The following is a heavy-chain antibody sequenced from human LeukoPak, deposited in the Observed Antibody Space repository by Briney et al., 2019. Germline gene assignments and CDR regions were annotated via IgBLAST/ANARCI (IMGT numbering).Heavy chain of an antibody. CDR3: ARVGSHSGSLSLIKRNYYYYYYMDV. V-gene: IGHV3-7*01. D-gene: IGHD3-10*01. J-gene: IGHJ6*03. CDR2: IKQDASEK. CDR1: GFTFRDYY. Sequence: GGSLRLSCLASGFTFRDYYMTWIRQAPGKGLEWVANIKQDASEKYYVDSVKGRFTISRDNAKNSLYLQMNSLRAEDTAVYYCARVGSHSGSLSLIKRNYYYYYYMDVWGKGTTVTISS.